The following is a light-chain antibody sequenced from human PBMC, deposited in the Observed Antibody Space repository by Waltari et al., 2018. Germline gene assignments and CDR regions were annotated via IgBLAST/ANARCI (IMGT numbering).Light chain of an antibody. V-gene: IGKV3-20*01. CDR2: GAS. CDR1: QSVSSSY. J-gene: IGKJ4*01. CDR3: QQYAGSPLT. Sequence: EIVLTQSPGTLSLSPGERATLSCWASQSVSSSYLAWYQQKPGQAPRLLIFGASSRATGIPDRFSGSGSGTDFTLTISRLESEDFAVYYCQQYAGSPLTFGGGTKVEIK.